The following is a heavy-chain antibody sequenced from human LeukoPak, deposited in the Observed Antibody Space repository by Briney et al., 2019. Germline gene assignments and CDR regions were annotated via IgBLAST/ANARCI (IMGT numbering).Heavy chain of an antibody. CDR2: NYYSGST. CDR1: GGSISSSSYY. D-gene: IGHD2-15*01. V-gene: IGHV4-39*01. CDR3: ARRKKDCSGGSCYGVFDY. J-gene: IGHJ4*02. Sequence: SETLSLTCTVSGGSISSSSYYWGWIRQPPGKGLEWIGSNYYSGSTYYNPSLKSRVTISVDTSKNQFSLKLSSVTAADTAVYYCARRKKDCSGGSCYGVFDYWGQGTLVTVSS.